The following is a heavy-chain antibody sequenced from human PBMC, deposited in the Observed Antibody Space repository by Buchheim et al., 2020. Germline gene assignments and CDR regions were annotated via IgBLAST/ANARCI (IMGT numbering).Heavy chain of an antibody. V-gene: IGHV3-48*01. CDR1: GFTFSNYG. CDR2: ISSSSSSI. Sequence: VQLVESGGGLVQPGGSLRLSCAASGFTFSNYGINWVRQAPGQGLEWVSYISSSSSSIYYADSVKGRFTISRDNAKNSLLLQMNSRRAEDTAVDYCARYWGTSSMSCLDDWGQGTL. CDR3: ARYWGTSSMSCLDD. J-gene: IGHJ4*02. D-gene: IGHD2-2*01.